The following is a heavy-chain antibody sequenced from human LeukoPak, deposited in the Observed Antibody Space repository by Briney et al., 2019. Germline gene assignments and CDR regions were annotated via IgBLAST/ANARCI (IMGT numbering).Heavy chain of an antibody. V-gene: IGHV4-31*03. Sequence: SETLSLTCTVSGGSISSGGYYWSWIRQHPGKGLEWIGYIYYSGSTYYNPSLKSRVTISVDTSKNQFSLKLSSVTAADTAVYYCARESAFVVVNAFDIWGQGTMVTVSS. J-gene: IGHJ3*02. CDR3: ARESAFVVVNAFDI. CDR1: GGSISSGGYY. CDR2: IYYSGST. D-gene: IGHD2-21*01.